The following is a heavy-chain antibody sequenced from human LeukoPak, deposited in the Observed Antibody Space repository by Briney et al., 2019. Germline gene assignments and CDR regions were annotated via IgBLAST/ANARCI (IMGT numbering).Heavy chain of an antibody. Sequence: GGSLRLSCAASGFTFDDYAMHGVRQAPGKGLEWVSGISWNSGSIGYADSVKGRFTISRDNAKNSLYLQMNSLRAEDTALYYCAKDHKYNWNDGRGFDYWGQGTLVTVSS. V-gene: IGHV3-9*01. D-gene: IGHD1-1*01. CDR3: AKDHKYNWNDGRGFDY. J-gene: IGHJ4*02. CDR1: GFTFDDYA. CDR2: ISWNSGSI.